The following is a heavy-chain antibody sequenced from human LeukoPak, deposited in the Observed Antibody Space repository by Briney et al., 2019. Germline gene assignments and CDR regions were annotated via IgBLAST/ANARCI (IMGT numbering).Heavy chain of an antibody. J-gene: IGHJ6*03. V-gene: IGHV4-39*07. CDR3: ARDTLAAAGNYYYYYMDV. Sequence: SETLSLTCTVSGGSISSSSYYWGWIRQPPGKGLEWIGRIYTSGSTNYNPSLKSRVTMSVDTSKNQFSLKLSSVTAADTAVYYCARDTLAAAGNYYYYYMDVWGKGTTVTISS. D-gene: IGHD6-13*01. CDR1: GGSISSSSYY. CDR2: IYTSGST.